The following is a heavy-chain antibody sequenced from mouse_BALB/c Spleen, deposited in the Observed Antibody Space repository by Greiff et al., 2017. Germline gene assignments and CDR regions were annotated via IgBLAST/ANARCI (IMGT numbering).Heavy chain of an antibody. V-gene: IGHV5-4*02. CDR1: GFTFSDYY. CDR3: YYGSSYYAMDY. Sequence: EVQRVESGGGLVKPGGSLKLSCAASGFTFSDYYMYWVRQTPEKRLEWVATISDGGSYTYYPDSVKGRFTISRDNAKNNLYLQMSSLKSEDTAMYYCYYGSSYYAMDYWGQGTAGTVSS. CDR2: ISDGGSYT. J-gene: IGHJ4*01. D-gene: IGHD1-1*01.